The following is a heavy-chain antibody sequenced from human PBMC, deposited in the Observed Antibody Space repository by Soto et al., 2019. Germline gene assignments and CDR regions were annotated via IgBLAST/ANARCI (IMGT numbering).Heavy chain of an antibody. J-gene: IGHJ6*02. CDR1: RCSISSNSYS. CDR2: IYYSGST. D-gene: IGHD6-13*01. CDR3: ARGEAAGTYYYYYYGMDV. Sequence: SETLYLTCTVPRCSISSNSYSWGWIRQPPGKGLEWIGSIYYSGSTYYNPSLKSRVTISVDTSKNQFSLKLSSVTAADTAVYYCARGEAAGTYYYYYYGMDVWGQGTTVT. V-gene: IGHV4-39*01.